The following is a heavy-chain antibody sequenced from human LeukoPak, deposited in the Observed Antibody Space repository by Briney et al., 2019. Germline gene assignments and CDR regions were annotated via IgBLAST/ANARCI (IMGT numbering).Heavy chain of an antibody. Sequence: ASVKVSCTASGYTFTSYYMHWVRQAPGQGLEWMGIIYPSAGSTSYAQNFQGRVTITRDTSTSTVYMELSSLRSEDTAVYYCARRDSGSYSYFDYWGQGTLVTVSS. J-gene: IGHJ4*02. D-gene: IGHD1-26*01. CDR1: GYTFTSYY. CDR3: ARRDSGSYSYFDY. CDR2: IYPSAGST. V-gene: IGHV1-46*01.